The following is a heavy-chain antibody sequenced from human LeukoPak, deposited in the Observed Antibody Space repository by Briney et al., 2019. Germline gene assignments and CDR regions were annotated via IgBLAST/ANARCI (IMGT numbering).Heavy chain of an antibody. V-gene: IGHV3-48*04. Sequence: PGGSLRLSCAASGFTFSSYALSWVRQAPGKGLSWVSGIISSGDTIYYADSVKGRFTISRDNAKNSLYLEMNSLRAEDTVVYYCARDPRGLTMIRGVYFDYWGQGTLVTVSS. CDR3: ARDPRGLTMIRGVYFDY. CDR2: IISSGDTI. CDR1: GFTFSSYA. D-gene: IGHD3-10*01. J-gene: IGHJ4*02.